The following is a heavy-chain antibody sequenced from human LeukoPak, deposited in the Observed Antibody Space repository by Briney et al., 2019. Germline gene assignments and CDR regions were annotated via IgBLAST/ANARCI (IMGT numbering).Heavy chain of an antibody. CDR3: AKKTTDSPGYSYHFDN. V-gene: IGHV3-30*02. Sequence: PGGSLRLSCAASGFTFSSYGMHWVRQAPGKGLEWVAFIRYDGSNKYYADSVKGRFTISRDNSKNTLYLQMNSLRAEDSAVYYCAKKTTDSPGYSYHFDNWGQGTLVTVSS. CDR2: IRYDGSNK. D-gene: IGHD3-9*01. CDR1: GFTFSSYG. J-gene: IGHJ4*02.